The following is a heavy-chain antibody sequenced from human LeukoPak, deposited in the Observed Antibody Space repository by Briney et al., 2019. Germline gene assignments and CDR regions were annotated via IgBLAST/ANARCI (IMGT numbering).Heavy chain of an antibody. Sequence: PSETLSLTCTVSGGSVSSGSYYWSWIRQPPGKGLEWIGYIYYSGSTTYNPSLKSRVTISVDTSKNKFSLKLSPVTAADTAVYYCARVPISTTARGYFDYWGQGTLVTVSS. CDR2: IYYSGST. J-gene: IGHJ4*02. CDR1: GGSVSSGSYY. V-gene: IGHV4-61*01. D-gene: IGHD4-17*01. CDR3: ARVPISTTARGYFDY.